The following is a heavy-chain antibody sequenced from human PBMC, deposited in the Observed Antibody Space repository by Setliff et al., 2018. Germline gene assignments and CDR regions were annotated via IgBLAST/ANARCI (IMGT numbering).Heavy chain of an antibody. CDR3: AKEISGGLIGNGMDV. CDR2: IRSDTNNK. V-gene: IGHV3-30*02. CDR1: GFTFSSYS. D-gene: IGHD3-16*02. J-gene: IGHJ6*02. Sequence: GGSLRLSCAASGFTFSSYSIHWVRQAPGKGLEWVAFIRSDTNNKYYADFVKGRFTISRDNSKDTLYLQMNSLSIQDTAVYYCAKEISGGLIGNGMDVWGQGTTVTVSS.